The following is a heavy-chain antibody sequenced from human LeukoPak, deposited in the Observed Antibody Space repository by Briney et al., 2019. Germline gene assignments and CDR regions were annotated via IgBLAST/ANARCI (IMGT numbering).Heavy chain of an antibody. D-gene: IGHD3-22*01. CDR2: MFHGGST. J-gene: IGHJ5*02. CDR3: ARAFSSGYWFDP. Sequence: SETLSLTCTVSGGSTTSGSYYWVWIRQPPGEGLEWIGSMFHGGSTYDNPSLKSRVTISGDTSKNQFSLKLTSVIATDTAIYYCARAFSSGYWFDPWGQGTLVTVSS. V-gene: IGHV4-39*01. CDR1: GGSTTSGSYY.